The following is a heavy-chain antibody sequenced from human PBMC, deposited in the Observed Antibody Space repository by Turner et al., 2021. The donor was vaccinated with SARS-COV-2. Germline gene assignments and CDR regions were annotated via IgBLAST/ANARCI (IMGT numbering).Heavy chain of an antibody. CDR2: ISVSSSYI. V-gene: IGHV3-21*01. Sequence: EVQLVESGGGLVKPGVSLRLSCAASGFTFSIYSMNCVRKARGKGLEWVSPISVSSSYIYDADSVKGRYTISRDNAKNSLYLQRNSLRAEDTVVYYCARWGAYDYDSSGYYPDAFDIWGQGTMVTVSS. CDR3: ARWGAYDYDSSGYYPDAFDI. J-gene: IGHJ3*02. D-gene: IGHD3-22*01. CDR1: GFTFSIYS.